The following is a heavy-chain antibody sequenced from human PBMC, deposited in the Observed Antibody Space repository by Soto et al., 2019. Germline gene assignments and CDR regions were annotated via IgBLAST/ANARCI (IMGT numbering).Heavy chain of an antibody. CDR3: ASGGDGYNPTPFDY. J-gene: IGHJ4*02. CDR2: ISYSGAYV. CDR1: GFSFSTYN. Sequence: EVQLEESGGGLVKPGESLRLSCVASGFSFSTYNMNWVRQAPGKGLEWVSSISYSGAYVYYADSVKGRFTISRDNAKNSLYLQMNSLRAEDTAVYSCASGGDGYNPTPFDYWGQGTLVTVSS. V-gene: IGHV3-21*01. D-gene: IGHD3-16*01.